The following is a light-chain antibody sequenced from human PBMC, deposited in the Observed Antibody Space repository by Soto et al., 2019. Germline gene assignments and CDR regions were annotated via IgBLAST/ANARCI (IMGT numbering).Light chain of an antibody. V-gene: IGLV2-14*01. J-gene: IGLJ3*02. Sequence: QSALTQPASVSGSPGQSLTISCTGTSSDVGGYNYVSWYQQPPDKAPKLMIYEVSNRPSGVSNRFSGSKSGNTASLTISGLQAEDEADYYCTSYTTSSTHWVFGGGTKLTVL. CDR2: EVS. CDR3: TSYTTSSTHWV. CDR1: SSDVGGYNY.